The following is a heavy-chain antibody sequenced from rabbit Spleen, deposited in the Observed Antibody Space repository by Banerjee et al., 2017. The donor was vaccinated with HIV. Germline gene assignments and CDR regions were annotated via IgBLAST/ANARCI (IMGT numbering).Heavy chain of an antibody. CDR3: VRDKASISGDYGPFYFNL. V-gene: IGHV1S45*01. J-gene: IGHJ4*01. Sequence: QEQLEESGGGLVTPGASLTLTCTPSGFSFSSSYDMCWVRQAPGKGLEWIGCIYTGNVKTYYASRAKGRFTISKSSSTTVTLQMTSLTAADTATYFCVRDKASISGDYGPFYFNLWGPGTLVTVS. CDR2: IYTGNVKT. CDR1: GFSFSSSYD. D-gene: IGHD1-1*01.